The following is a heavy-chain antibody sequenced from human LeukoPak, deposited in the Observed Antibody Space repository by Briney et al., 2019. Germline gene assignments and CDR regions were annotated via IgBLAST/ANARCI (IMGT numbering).Heavy chain of an antibody. CDR2: IIPILGIA. D-gene: IGHD5-18*01. CDR3: ASLGVDTAMVFDY. V-gene: IGHV1-69*04. CDR1: GGTFSSYA. J-gene: IGHJ4*02. Sequence: SVKVSSKASGGTFSSYAISWVRQAPGQGLEWMGRIIPILGIANYSQKFQGRVAITADKSTRTAYMGLSSLRSEDTGVYYCASLGVDTAMVFDYWGQGTLVTVSS.